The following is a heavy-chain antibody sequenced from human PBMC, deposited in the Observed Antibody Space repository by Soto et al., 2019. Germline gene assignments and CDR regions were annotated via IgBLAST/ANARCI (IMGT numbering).Heavy chain of an antibody. CDR2: IYYSGST. V-gene: IGHV4-59*01. J-gene: IGHJ3*02. CDR1: GGSISSYY. D-gene: IGHD3-10*01. CDR3: ARVWGGAFDI. Sequence: QVQLQESGPGLVKPSETLSLTCTVSGGSISSYYWSWIRQPPGKGLEWIGYIYYSGSTNYNPSLNPRVTISVDTSKNQFSLKLSSVTAADTAVYYCARVWGGAFDIWGQGTMVTVSS.